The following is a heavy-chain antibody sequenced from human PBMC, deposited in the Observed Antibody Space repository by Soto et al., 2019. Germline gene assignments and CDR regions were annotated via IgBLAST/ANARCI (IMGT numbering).Heavy chain of an antibody. CDR1: GFTFTSFG. D-gene: IGHD3-3*01. J-gene: IGHJ4*02. V-gene: IGHV1-18*01. CDR2: INGYNGNR. CDR3: ARDGDFWGGYYDH. Sequence: QVQLVQSGAELKKPGASVKVSCKASGFTFTSFGFGRVRQAPGQGLEWMGWINGYNGNRNYAQKFRGRLTMTTDTSTDTAYMELKYLRSDDTAVYYCARDGDFWGGYYDHWGQGTLVTVSS.